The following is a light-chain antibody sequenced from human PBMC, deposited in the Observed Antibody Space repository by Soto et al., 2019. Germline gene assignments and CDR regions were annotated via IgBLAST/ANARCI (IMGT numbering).Light chain of an antibody. CDR1: QSVLYSSNNKNY. CDR3: QQYYSTPRT. CDR2: WAS. V-gene: IGKV4-1*01. Sequence: DIVMTQSPDSLAVSLGERATLNCKSSQSVLYSSNNKNYLAWYQQKPGRPPKLLIYWASTRESGVPDRFSGSGSGTDFTLTISSLQAEDVAVYYCQQYYSTPRTFGQGTKVDIK. J-gene: IGKJ1*01.